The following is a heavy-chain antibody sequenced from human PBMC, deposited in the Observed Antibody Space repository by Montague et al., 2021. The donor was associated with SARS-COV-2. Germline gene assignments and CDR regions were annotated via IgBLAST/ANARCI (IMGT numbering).Heavy chain of an antibody. D-gene: IGHD6-19*01. Sequence: SETLSLTCTVSGGSISSYYWSWIRQPAGKGLEWIGRIYTSGSTNYNPSFKSRVTMSVDTSKSQFSLKLSSVTAADTAVYYCARDGSAVAGLPRSYGLDVWGQGTTVTVSS. CDR2: IYTSGST. J-gene: IGHJ6*02. CDR3: ARDGSAVAGLPRSYGLDV. CDR1: GGSISSYY. V-gene: IGHV4-4*07.